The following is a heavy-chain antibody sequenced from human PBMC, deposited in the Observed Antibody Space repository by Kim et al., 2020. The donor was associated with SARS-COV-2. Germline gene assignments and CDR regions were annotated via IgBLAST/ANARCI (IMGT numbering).Heavy chain of an antibody. J-gene: IGHJ4*02. V-gene: IGHV3-33*01. Sequence: YYADSVKCRLTISRDNSKNTLYLQMNSLRAEDTAVYYCATEIVGATGFDYWGQGTLVTVSS. CDR3: ATEIVGATGFDY. D-gene: IGHD1-26*01.